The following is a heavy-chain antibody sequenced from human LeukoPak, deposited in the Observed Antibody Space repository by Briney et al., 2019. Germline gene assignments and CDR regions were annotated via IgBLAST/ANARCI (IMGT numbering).Heavy chain of an antibody. J-gene: IGHJ4*02. V-gene: IGHV3-7*01. Sequence: GGSLRLSCAASGFSFSDYWMSWVRQAPGKGLEWVANVKPDGSEKYYVDSVKGRFTISRDNARNSLYLQMDSLRAEDTAVYYYANLWEMGYWGQGTLVTVSS. CDR1: GFSFSDYW. CDR3: ANLWEMGY. CDR2: VKPDGSEK. D-gene: IGHD5-24*01.